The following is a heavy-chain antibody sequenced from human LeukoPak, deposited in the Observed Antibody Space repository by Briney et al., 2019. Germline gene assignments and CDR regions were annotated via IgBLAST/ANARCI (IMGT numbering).Heavy chain of an antibody. J-gene: IGHJ4*02. CDR3: ALAFSGYDRWFPEPPDQ. D-gene: IGHD5-12*01. Sequence: SVKVSCKASGSAFSGYTITWVRQAPGQGLEWVGGIITNLASTNYAQKFQGRVTTSADDSTSTAYMQLRSLTSEDTAFYYCALAFSGYDRWFPEPPDQWGQGTLVTVSS. CDR1: GSAFSGYT. V-gene: IGHV1-69*13. CDR2: IITNLAST.